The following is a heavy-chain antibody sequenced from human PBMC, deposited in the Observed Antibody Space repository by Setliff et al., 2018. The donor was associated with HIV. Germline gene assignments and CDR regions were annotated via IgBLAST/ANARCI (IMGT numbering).Heavy chain of an antibody. D-gene: IGHD3-10*01. CDR1: GYTVTELS. J-gene: IGHJ2*01. Sequence: ASVKVSCKVSGYTVTELSINWVRQAPGKGPEWMGGFDPEDNKIVYAQKFQGRVTITADKSTSTAYMELSSLRSEDTAVYYCARGVRPSYGSGSYYWYFALWGRGTLVTVSS. V-gene: IGHV1-24*01. CDR2: FDPEDNKI. CDR3: ARGVRPSYGSGSYYWYFAL.